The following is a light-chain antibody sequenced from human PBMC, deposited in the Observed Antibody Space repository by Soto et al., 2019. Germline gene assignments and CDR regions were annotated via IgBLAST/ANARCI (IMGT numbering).Light chain of an antibody. V-gene: IGLV1-40*01. CDR2: GDS. CDR1: SSNIGAGYD. J-gene: IGLJ1*01. Sequence: QSVLTQPPSVSGAPGQTVTISCTGSSSNIGAGYDVHWYQQRPGTDPKLLIYGDSNRPSGVPDQFSGSKSGTSASLAITGLQPEEEADYYCQSYDSSRSYVFGTGTKLTVL. CDR3: QSYDSSRSYV.